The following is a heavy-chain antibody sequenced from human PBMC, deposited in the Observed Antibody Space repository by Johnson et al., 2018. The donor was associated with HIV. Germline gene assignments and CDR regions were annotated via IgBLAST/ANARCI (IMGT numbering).Heavy chain of an antibody. CDR3: AKGTSRGWADAFDV. D-gene: IGHD6-19*01. J-gene: IGHJ3*01. CDR2: ISWNSGSI. V-gene: IGHV3-9*01. Sequence: VQLVESGGGLVQPGRSLRLSCAASGFTFDDYAMHWVRQAPGKGLEWVSGISWNSGSIGYADSVKGRFTISRDNAKNSLYLQMNSLRTEDTAVYYCAKGTSRGWADAFDVWGQGTMVTVSS. CDR1: GFTFDDYA.